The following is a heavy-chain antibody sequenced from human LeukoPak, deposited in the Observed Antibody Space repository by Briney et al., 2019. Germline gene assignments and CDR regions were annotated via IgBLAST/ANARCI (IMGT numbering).Heavy chain of an antibody. Sequence: PSETLSLTCNVSGASISNKFWSWIRHPPGKGLEWIGYISYTGTTNYNPSLQSRVTISVDTSKNQLSLRVTSMTAADTAVYYCARDTRGYYGRYESWGQGILVTVSS. V-gene: IGHV4-59*01. D-gene: IGHD3-3*01. CDR1: GASISNKF. CDR2: ISYTGTT. J-gene: IGHJ4*02. CDR3: ARDTRGYYGRYES.